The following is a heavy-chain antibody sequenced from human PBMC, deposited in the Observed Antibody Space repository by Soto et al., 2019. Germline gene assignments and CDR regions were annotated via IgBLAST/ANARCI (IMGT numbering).Heavy chain of an antibody. J-gene: IGHJ4*02. CDR2: IRSKANSYAT. D-gene: IGHD3-16*02. CDR1: GFTFSGSA. Sequence: VQLVESGGGLVQPGGSLKLSCAASGFTFSGSAMHWVRQASGKGLEWVGRIRSKANSYATAYAASVKGRFTISRDDSKNTAYLQMNSLKTEDTAVYYCTRKSKWGYNYWGQGTLVTVSS. CDR3: TRKSKWGYNY. V-gene: IGHV3-73*01.